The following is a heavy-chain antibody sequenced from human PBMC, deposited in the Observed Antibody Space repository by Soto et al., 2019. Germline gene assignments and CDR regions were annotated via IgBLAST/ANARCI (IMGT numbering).Heavy chain of an antibody. V-gene: IGHV4-30-4*01. J-gene: IGHJ4*02. CDR2: IDSSGST. CDR3: ASRYLY. D-gene: IGHD3-16*02. CDR1: GDSISNGDYY. Sequence: LSLTCTVSGDSISNGDYYWSWIRQPPGRGLEWIGYIDSSGSTYYNPSLKSRLTMSVDMSKNQFSLRLTSVTAADTAVYYCASRYLYWGQGLLVTV.